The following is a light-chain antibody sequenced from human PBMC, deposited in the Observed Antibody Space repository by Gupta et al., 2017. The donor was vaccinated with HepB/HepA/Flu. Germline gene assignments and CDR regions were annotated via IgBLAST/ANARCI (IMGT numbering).Light chain of an antibody. CDR2: GAF. CDR1: QSFSNY. Sequence: EIVLTQSPATLSLSPWERATLSCRASQSFSNYLAWYQQKPGQAPRLLISGAFNRATGIPARFSGSGSGTDFTLTISSLEPEDFAVYYCQQRSSWPTFGGGTKVEI. V-gene: IGKV3-11*01. CDR3: QQRSSWPT. J-gene: IGKJ4*01.